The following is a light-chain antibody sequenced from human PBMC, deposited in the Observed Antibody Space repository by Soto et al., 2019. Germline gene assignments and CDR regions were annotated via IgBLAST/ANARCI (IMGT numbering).Light chain of an antibody. J-gene: IGKJ5*01. CDR2: DAS. Sequence: EIVLTQSPATLSLSPGDRATLSCRASQSVRSDLAWYQQKPGQAPRLLIYDASTRATGIPARFSGSGSGTEFTLTISSLQSEDFAVYYCQQYNNWPPLTFGQGTRLGIK. CDR1: QSVRSD. CDR3: QQYNNWPPLT. V-gene: IGKV3-15*01.